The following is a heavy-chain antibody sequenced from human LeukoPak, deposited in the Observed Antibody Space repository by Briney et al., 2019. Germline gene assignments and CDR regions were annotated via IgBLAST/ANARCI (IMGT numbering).Heavy chain of an antibody. CDR1: EFTFSAYA. D-gene: IGHD3-9*01. V-gene: IGHV3-30*02. CDR2: VRYGGNIK. J-gene: IGHJ4*02. CDR3: AKDLGTEYNIFDY. Sequence: GGSLRLSCATSEFTFSAYAMHWIRQAPGRGLEWVAFVRYGGNIKYYADSVRGRFTISRDNSKNTLYLQMNSLRPEDTAVYYCAKDLGTEYNIFDYWGQGTLVTVSS.